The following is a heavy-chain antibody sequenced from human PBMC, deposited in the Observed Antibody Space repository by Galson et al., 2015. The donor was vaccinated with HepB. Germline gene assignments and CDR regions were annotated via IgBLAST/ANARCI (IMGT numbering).Heavy chain of an antibody. V-gene: IGHV3-7*03. D-gene: IGHD2-2*01. CDR2: IKQDGSEK. CDR1: GFTFSSYW. CDR3: ARGIGYCSSTSCYYYYYYYMDV. J-gene: IGHJ6*03. Sequence: SLRLSCAASGFTFSSYWMSWVRQAPGKGLEWVANIKQDGSEKYYVDSVKGRFTISRDNAKNSLYLQMNSLRAEDTAVYYCARGIGYCSSTSCYYYYYYYMDVWGKGTTVTVSS.